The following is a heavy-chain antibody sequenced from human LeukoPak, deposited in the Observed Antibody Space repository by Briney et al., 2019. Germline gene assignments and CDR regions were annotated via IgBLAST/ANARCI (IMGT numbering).Heavy chain of an antibody. CDR2: IRNKANSYTT. D-gene: IGHD1-26*01. Sequence: GGSLRLSCVGSGFTFSDYYMSWVRQTPEKGLEWVGRIRNKANSYTTEYAASVKGRFTISRDDSKNSLYLQMSSLKTEDTALYYCARARYSANDYSDYWGQGTLVTVSS. CDR3: ARARYSANDYSDY. J-gene: IGHJ4*02. V-gene: IGHV3-72*01. CDR1: GFTFSDYY.